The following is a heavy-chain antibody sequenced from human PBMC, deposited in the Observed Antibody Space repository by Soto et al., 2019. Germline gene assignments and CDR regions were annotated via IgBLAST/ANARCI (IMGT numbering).Heavy chain of an antibody. CDR2: IIPIFGTA. Sequence: SVKVSCKASGGTCSSYAISWVRQAPGQGLEWMGGIIPIFGTANYAQKFQGRVTITADESTSTAYMELSSLRSEDTAVYYCARYTIFGVVPDYYYGMDVWGQGTTVTVSS. J-gene: IGHJ6*02. CDR1: GGTCSSYA. CDR3: ARYTIFGVVPDYYYGMDV. V-gene: IGHV1-69*01. D-gene: IGHD3-3*01.